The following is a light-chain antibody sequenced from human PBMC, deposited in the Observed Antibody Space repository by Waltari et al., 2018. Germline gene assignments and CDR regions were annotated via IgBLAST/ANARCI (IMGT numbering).Light chain of an antibody. Sequence: AIRMTQSPSSLSASTGDRVTITCRASQGISSYLAWYKQKPGKAPKLLIYAASTLQSGVPSRFSGSGSGTDFTLTISCLQSEDFATYYCQQYYSYPPLTFGQGTRLEIK. CDR1: QGISSY. CDR2: AAS. V-gene: IGKV1-8*01. CDR3: QQYYSYPPLT. J-gene: IGKJ5*01.